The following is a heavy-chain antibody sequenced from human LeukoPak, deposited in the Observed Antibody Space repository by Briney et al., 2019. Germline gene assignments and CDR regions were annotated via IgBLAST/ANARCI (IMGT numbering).Heavy chain of an antibody. CDR2: IYYSGST. Sequence: SETLSLTCTVSGGSISSSGYYWGWIRQPPGKGLEWIGTIYYSGSTYYNPSLKSRVTISVDTSKNQFSLRLSSVTAADTAVYYCARFRTLTTHFDYWGQGTLVTVSS. D-gene: IGHD4-11*01. J-gene: IGHJ4*02. CDR3: ARFRTLTTHFDY. CDR1: GGSISSSGYY. V-gene: IGHV4-39*01.